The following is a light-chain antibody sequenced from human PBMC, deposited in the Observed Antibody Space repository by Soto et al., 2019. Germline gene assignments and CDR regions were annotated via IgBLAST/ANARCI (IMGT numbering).Light chain of an antibody. J-gene: IGLJ2*01. V-gene: IGLV2-14*01. CDR1: SSDVGGYNY. CDR3: SSYTSSTTLSVV. Sequence: QSVLTQPASVSGSPGQSITISCTGTSSDVGGYNYVSWYQQHPGKAPKLMIYGVTNRPSGVANRFSGSKSGNTASLTISGLQAEDEADYCCSSYTSSTTLSVVFGGGTKLTVL. CDR2: GVT.